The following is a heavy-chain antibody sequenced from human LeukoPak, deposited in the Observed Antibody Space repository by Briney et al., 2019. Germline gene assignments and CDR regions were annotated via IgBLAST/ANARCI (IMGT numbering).Heavy chain of an antibody. CDR2: ISPYSGAT. J-gene: IGHJ4*02. Sequence: ASVKVSCKASGYTFTEYYLNWMRQAPGQGLEWMGWISPYSGATHYAQIFQGRVTMTRDTSISTAYLEVSSLRSDDCAVYFCARTLTTASCDYWGQGTLVTVSS. CDR1: GYTFTEYY. CDR3: ARTLTTASCDY. D-gene: IGHD4-17*01. V-gene: IGHV1-2*02.